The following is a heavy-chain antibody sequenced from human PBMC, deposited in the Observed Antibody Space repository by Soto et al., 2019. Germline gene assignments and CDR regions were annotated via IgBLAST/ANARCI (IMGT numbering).Heavy chain of an antibody. D-gene: IGHD3-22*01. CDR3: ARDYYKYYDSSGYYRSPAY. V-gene: IGHV3-30-3*01. CDR2: ISYDGSDK. J-gene: IGHJ4*02. CDR1: GFTFSSYA. Sequence: GGSLRLSCAASGFTFSSYAMHWVRQAPGKGLEWVALISYDGSDKDYAESVKGRFTISRDKSRNTLILQMNSLRSEDTAVYYCARDYYKYYDSSGYYRSPAYWGQGTLVTVSS.